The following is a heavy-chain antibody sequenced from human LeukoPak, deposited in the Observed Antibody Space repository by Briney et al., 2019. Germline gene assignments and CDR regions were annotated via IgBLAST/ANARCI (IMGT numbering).Heavy chain of an antibody. J-gene: IGHJ4*02. CDR3: AKAEDYYDSSGYYYEQVLDY. CDR1: GFTFSSYA. D-gene: IGHD3-22*01. CDR2: ISGSGGST. Sequence: QPGGSLRLSCAASGFTFSSYAMSWVRQAPGKGLEWVSAISGSGGSTYYADSVKGRFTISRDNSKNTLYLQMNSLRAEDTAVYYCAKAEDYYDSSGYYYEQVLDYWGQGTLVTVSS. V-gene: IGHV3-23*01.